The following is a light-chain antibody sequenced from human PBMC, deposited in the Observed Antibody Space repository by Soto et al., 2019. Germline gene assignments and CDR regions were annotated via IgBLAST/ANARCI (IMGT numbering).Light chain of an antibody. CDR2: DVS. Sequence: QSALTQPASVSGSPGQSITISCTGTSSDVGGYNYVSWYQQHPGKAPELMIYDVSNRPSGVSNRFSGSKSGNTASLTISGLQAEDEADYYCSSYTSSSTLNFGGGTKVTVL. CDR1: SSDVGGYNY. V-gene: IGLV2-14*01. J-gene: IGLJ2*01. CDR3: SSYTSSSTLN.